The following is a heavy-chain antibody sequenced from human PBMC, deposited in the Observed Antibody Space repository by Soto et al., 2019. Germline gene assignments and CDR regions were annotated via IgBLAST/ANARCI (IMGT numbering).Heavy chain of an antibody. CDR3: ARYMGDTMGDH. CDR2: TYYSEDT. D-gene: IGHD3-10*01. V-gene: IGHV4-39*01. Sequence: SETLSLTCTVSDGSISSSRYYWGWIRQPPGKGLEWIGSTYYSEDTFYNPSLKSRVIISVDKSNSQFSLSLSSVTAADTAVYYCARYMGDTMGDHWGQGTLVTVSS. J-gene: IGHJ4*02. CDR1: DGSISSSRYY.